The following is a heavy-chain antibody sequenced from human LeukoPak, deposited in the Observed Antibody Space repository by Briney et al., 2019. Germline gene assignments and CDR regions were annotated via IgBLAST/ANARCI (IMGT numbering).Heavy chain of an antibody. D-gene: IGHD1-26*01. CDR1: GGSFEHYF. J-gene: IGHJ5*02. V-gene: IGHV4-34*01. Sequence: SETLSLTCTVSGGSFEHYFWSWIRQPPGKGLEWIGEINHSGSTNYNPSLKSRVTISVDTSKNQFSLKLSSVTAADTAVYYCARGRVLFYGKSGGAKFDPWGQGTLVTVSS. CDR3: ARGRVLFYGKSGGAKFDP. CDR2: INHSGST.